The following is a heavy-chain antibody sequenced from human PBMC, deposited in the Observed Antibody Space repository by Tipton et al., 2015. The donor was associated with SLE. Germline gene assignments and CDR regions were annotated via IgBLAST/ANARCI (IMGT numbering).Heavy chain of an antibody. Sequence: GSLRLSCAASGFTFSSYAMSWVRQAPGKGLEWVSAISGSGGSTYYADSVKGRFTISRDNSKNTLYLQMNSLRAEDTAVYYCARSDSSSSYYFDYWGQGTLVTVSS. CDR3: ARSDSSSSYYFDY. CDR2: ISGSGGST. CDR1: GFTFSSYA. V-gene: IGHV3-23*01. D-gene: IGHD6-13*01. J-gene: IGHJ4*02.